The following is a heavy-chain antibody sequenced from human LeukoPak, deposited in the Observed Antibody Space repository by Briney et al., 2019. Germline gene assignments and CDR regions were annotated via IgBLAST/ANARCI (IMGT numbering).Heavy chain of an antibody. D-gene: IGHD3-16*01. CDR3: VRHDYDSSWGLDWFFDL. CDR1: GDSIRSYY. J-gene: IGHJ2*01. Sequence: SETLSLTCTVSGDSIRSYYWSWIRQSPGKGLEWIAYIYYNGRTDYNPSLKSRVTISLDMSKNQFSLKVNSVTAADTAIYYCVRHDYDSSWGLDWFFDLWGRGTLATVSS. CDR2: IYYNGRT. V-gene: IGHV4-59*08.